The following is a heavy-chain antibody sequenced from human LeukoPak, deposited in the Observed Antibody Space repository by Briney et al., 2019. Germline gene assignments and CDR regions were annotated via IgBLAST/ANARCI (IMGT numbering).Heavy chain of an antibody. J-gene: IGHJ3*02. V-gene: IGHV1-8*01. D-gene: IGHD3-3*01. Sequence: ASVKVSCKASGYTFTSYDINWVRQAPGQGLEWMGWINPNSGDTDYAQKFQGRVTMTRNTSISTDYMELSSLRSEDTAVYYCARPLVNDDFWSGYSYVGAFDIWGQGTMVTVSS. CDR2: INPNSGDT. CDR1: GYTFTSYD. CDR3: ARPLVNDDFWSGYSYVGAFDI.